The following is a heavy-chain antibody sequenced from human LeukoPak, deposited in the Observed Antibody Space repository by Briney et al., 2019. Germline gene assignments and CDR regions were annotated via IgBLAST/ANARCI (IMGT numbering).Heavy chain of an antibody. CDR1: GYTFTSYY. J-gene: IGHJ4*02. CDR3: VRERERGTYFI. Sequence: ASVKVSCKASGYTFTSYYMHWVRQAPGQGLEWMGIINPSGGSTSYPQKFQGRVTITRDTSTMTVYMELTSLRSEDTAVYYRVRERERGTYFIWGQGTLVTVSS. CDR2: INPSGGST. D-gene: IGHD3-10*01. V-gene: IGHV1-46*01.